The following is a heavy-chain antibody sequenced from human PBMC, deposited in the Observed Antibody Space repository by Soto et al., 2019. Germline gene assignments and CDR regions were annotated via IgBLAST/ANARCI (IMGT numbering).Heavy chain of an antibody. CDR2: MNEDGGTR. D-gene: IGHD3-10*01. Sequence: EVQLVESGGGLVRPGGSLRLSCEASGFTFSSYWMHWVRQAPGKGLVWVSRMNEDGGTRDYADSVKVRFTISRDNAKNTLYLQMNSLRVEETAVYYCASDLSGRADVWGQGTTVTVSS. CDR1: GFTFSSYW. CDR3: ASDLSGRADV. J-gene: IGHJ6*02. V-gene: IGHV3-74*02.